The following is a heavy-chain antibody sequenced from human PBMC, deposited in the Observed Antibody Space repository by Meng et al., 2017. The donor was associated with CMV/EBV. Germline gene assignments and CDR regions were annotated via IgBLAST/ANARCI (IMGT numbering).Heavy chain of an antibody. D-gene: IGHD3-3*01. CDR3: ARHPPYYDFWSGYYFKPNEPVLFDY. V-gene: IGHV1-2*02. CDR1: GYTFTGYY. Sequence: ASVKVSCKASGYTFTGYYMHWVRQAPGQGLEWMGWINPNSGGTNYAQKFQGRVTMTRDTSISTAYMELSRLRSDDTAVYYCARHPPYYDFWSGYYFKPNEPVLFDYWGQGTLVTVSS. J-gene: IGHJ4*02. CDR2: INPNSGGT.